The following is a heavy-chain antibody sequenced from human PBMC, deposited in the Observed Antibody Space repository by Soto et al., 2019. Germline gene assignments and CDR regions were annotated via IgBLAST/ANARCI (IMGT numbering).Heavy chain of an antibody. CDR1: GFTFGDYA. D-gene: IGHD2-15*01. CDR2: IRSKAYGGTT. Sequence: GGSLRLSCTASGFTFGDYAMSWFRQAPGKGLEWVGFIRSKAYGGTTEYAASVKGRFTISRDDSKSIAYLQMNSLKTEDTAVYYCTRDLDAAATRIPWFDPWGQGTLVTVSS. V-gene: IGHV3-49*03. J-gene: IGHJ5*02. CDR3: TRDLDAAATRIPWFDP.